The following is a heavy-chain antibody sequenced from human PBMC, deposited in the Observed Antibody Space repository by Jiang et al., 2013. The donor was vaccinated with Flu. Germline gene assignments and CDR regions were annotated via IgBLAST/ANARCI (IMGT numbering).Heavy chain of an antibody. Sequence: EWMGWINPNSGGTNYAQKFQGRVTMTRDTSISTAYMELSRLRSDDTAVYYCARGLTYYDFWSGYYSPDYYYYMDVWGKGTTVTVSS. J-gene: IGHJ6*03. CDR2: INPNSGGT. CDR3: ARGLTYYDFWSGYYSPDYYYYMDV. D-gene: IGHD3-3*01. V-gene: IGHV1-2*02.